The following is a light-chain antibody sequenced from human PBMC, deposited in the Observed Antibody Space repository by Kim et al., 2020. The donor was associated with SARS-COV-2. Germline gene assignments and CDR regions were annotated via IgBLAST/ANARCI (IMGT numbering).Light chain of an antibody. CDR3: QQYGSSPTWT. J-gene: IGKJ1*01. V-gene: IGKV3-20*01. CDR2: GAS. CDR1: ESCSSSY. Sequence: SPGERATRSRRASESCSSSYLACDQQKPGQAPRLLIYGASSRATGIPDRFSGSGSGTDFTLTISRLEPEDFAVYYCQQYGSSPTWTFGQGTKVDIK.